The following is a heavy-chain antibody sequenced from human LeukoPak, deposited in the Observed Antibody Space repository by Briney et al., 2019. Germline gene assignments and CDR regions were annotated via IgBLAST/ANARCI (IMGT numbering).Heavy chain of an antibody. Sequence: SETLSLTCTVSGGSITNYYWSWIRQPPGKGLEWIGYIYYSGSTNYNPSLKSRVTISVDTSKNQFSLNLSSVTAADTAVYYCARGGWSLDYWGHGTLVTVSS. CDR2: IYYSGST. D-gene: IGHD2-15*01. J-gene: IGHJ4*01. V-gene: IGHV4-59*01. CDR1: GGSITNYY. CDR3: ARGGWSLDY.